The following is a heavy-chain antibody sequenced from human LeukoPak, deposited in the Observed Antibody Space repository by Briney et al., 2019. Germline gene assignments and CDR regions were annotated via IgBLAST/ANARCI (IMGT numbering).Heavy chain of an antibody. Sequence: GGSLRLSCAASGFTFSNYGMSWVRQAPGKGLEWVSVSGSGGSTYYADSVEGRFTISRDNSKNTLCLQMNSLRAEDTAVYYCAKGSRGDILTGYRNWGQGTLVTVSS. CDR2: SGSGGST. CDR3: AKGSRGDILTGYRN. D-gene: IGHD3-9*01. J-gene: IGHJ4*02. CDR1: GFTFSNYG. V-gene: IGHV3-23*01.